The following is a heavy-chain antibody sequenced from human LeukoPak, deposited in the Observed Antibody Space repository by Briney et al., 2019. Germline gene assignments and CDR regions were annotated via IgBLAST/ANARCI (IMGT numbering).Heavy chain of an antibody. J-gene: IGHJ4*02. CDR1: GGTFSSYA. Sequence: SVKVSCKASGGTFSSYAISWVRQAPGQGLEWMGRIIPIFGTANYAQKFQGRVTITTDESTSTAYMELSSLRSGDTAVYYCATRTVGATIYFDYWGQGTLVTVSS. D-gene: IGHD1-26*01. CDR2: IIPIFGTA. CDR3: ATRTVGATIYFDY. V-gene: IGHV1-69*05.